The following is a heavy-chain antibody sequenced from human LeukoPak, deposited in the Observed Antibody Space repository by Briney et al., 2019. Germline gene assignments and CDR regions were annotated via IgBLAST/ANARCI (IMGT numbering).Heavy chain of an antibody. Sequence: GGSLRLSCAASGFTFSSYAMSWVRQAPGKGLEWVSAISGSGGSTYYADSVKGRFTISRDNSKNTLYLQMNSLRAEDTAVYYCAKGPVPYCTNGVCYPFDYWGQGTLVTVSS. D-gene: IGHD2-8*01. CDR1: GFTFSSYA. CDR3: AKGPVPYCTNGVCYPFDY. V-gene: IGHV3-23*01. J-gene: IGHJ4*02. CDR2: ISGSGGST.